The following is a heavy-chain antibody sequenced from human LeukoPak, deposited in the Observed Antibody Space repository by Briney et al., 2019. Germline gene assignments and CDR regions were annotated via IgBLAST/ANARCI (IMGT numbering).Heavy chain of an antibody. D-gene: IGHD1-26*01. CDR2: INPSGGST. V-gene: IGHV1-46*01. CDR3: ARSALIVGATPHFDY. Sequence: GASVKVSCKASGYTFTVYYMHWVRQAPGQGLEWMGIINPSGGSTSYAQKFQGRVTMTRDTSTSTVYMELSSLRSEDTAVYYCARSALIVGATPHFDYWGQGTLVTVSS. CDR1: GYTFTVYY. J-gene: IGHJ4*02.